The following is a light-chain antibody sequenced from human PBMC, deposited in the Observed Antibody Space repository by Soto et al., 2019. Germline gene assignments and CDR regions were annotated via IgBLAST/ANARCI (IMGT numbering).Light chain of an antibody. Sequence: VLTQSPATLSLSPGERATLSCRASQSVSSYLSWYQQKPGQAPRLLIYDASHRATGIPARFSGSGSGTDFTLTISSLEPEDFAVYYCQQRNYWPRTFGQGTRLEI. CDR1: QSVSSY. CDR2: DAS. J-gene: IGKJ5*01. V-gene: IGKV3-11*01. CDR3: QQRNYWPRT.